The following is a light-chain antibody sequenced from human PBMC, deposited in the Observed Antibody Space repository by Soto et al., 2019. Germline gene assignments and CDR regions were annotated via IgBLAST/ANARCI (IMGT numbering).Light chain of an antibody. J-gene: IGKJ2*01. Sequence: DAVLTQSPLSLPVTLGQPASISCRSSQGLVHSSGNTYLNWFHQRPGQSSRRLIYKISSRDSAVPDRFSGSGSGTDFTLEISRVEAEDVGVYYCMQTSQWPYTFGQGTKLEIK. V-gene: IGKV2-30*02. CDR1: QGLVHSSGNTY. CDR2: KIS. CDR3: MQTSQWPYT.